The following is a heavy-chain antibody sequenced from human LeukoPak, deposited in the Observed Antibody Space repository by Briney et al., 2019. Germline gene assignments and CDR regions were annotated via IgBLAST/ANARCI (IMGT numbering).Heavy chain of an antibody. D-gene: IGHD7-27*01. CDR1: GGSISSYY. Sequence: SEALSLTCTVSGGSISSYYWSWIRQPPGKGLEWIGYMYYSGSTNYNPSLKSRVTISVDTSKNQFSLTLSSVTAADTAVYYCARGWGYFDYWGQGTLVTVSS. CDR3: ARGWGYFDY. V-gene: IGHV4-59*01. J-gene: IGHJ4*02. CDR2: MYYSGST.